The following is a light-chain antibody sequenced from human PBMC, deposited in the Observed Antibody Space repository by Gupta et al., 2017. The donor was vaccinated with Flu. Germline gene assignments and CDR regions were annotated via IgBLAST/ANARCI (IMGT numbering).Light chain of an antibody. Sequence: PATLSGSPGEGATLSCRASETVYSHLAWYQQKPGQAPRLLIYGASTRATGIPARFSGSESGTEFTLTISSLQSEDFAVYYCQQYNDWPRTFGQGTKVELK. J-gene: IGKJ1*01. CDR1: ETVYSH. V-gene: IGKV3-15*01. CDR3: QQYNDWPRT. CDR2: GAS.